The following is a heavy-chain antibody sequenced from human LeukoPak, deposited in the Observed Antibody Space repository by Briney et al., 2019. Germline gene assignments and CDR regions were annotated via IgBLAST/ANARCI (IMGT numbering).Heavy chain of an antibody. V-gene: IGHV3-30*18. J-gene: IGHJ4*02. CDR3: AKAEGSGLGAD. Sequence: GRSLRLSCAASGFTLSSYGMHWVRQAPGKGLEWVAVISYDGSNKYYADSVKGRFTISRDNSKDTLYLQMNSLRAEDTAVYYCAKAEGSGLGADWGQGTLVTVSS. CDR2: ISYDGSNK. CDR1: GFTLSSYG. D-gene: IGHD3-10*01.